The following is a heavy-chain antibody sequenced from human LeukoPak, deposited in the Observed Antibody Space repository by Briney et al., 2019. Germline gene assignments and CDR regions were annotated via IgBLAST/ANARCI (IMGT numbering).Heavy chain of an antibody. V-gene: IGHV3-33*01. D-gene: IGHD2-21*02. CDR2: IWDDGSEK. CDR3: ARSHRLLLPDY. J-gene: IGHJ4*02. Sequence: PSGGSLRLSCEASGFTFSSYGMHWVRQAPGKGLEWVAVIWDDGSEKYYGDSVKGRFTISRDNSKNMLYLQMSSLRAEDTALYYCARSHRLLLPDYWGQGTLVTVSS. CDR1: GFTFSSYG.